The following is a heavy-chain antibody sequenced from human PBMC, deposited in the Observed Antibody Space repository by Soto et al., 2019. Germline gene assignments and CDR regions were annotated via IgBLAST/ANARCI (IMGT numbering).Heavy chain of an antibody. D-gene: IGHD6-13*01. Sequence: ASGKVSCKASGYTFTIYGIHCVLQAAGQRLDGMGCINAANGDTKYSPKFQGRVTITRDTSASTAYMELSSLRSEDTAVYYCVRRHVSATGIDWFDPWGQGTLVTVSS. CDR1: GYTFTIYG. V-gene: IGHV1-3*01. CDR3: VRRHVSATGIDWFDP. CDR2: INAANGDT. J-gene: IGHJ5*02.